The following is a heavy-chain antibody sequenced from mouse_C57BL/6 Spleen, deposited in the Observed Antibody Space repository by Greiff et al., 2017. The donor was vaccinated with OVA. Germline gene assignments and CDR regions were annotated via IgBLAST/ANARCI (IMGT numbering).Heavy chain of an antibody. CDR1: GYAFSSSW. J-gene: IGHJ3*01. V-gene: IGHV1-82*01. CDR3: ARDSNYRFAY. CDR2: IYPGDGDT. D-gene: IGHD2-5*01. Sequence: QLQQSGPELVKPGASVKISCKASGYAFSSSWMNWVKQRPGKGLEWIGRIYPGDGDTNYNGKFKGKATLTADKSSSTAYMQLSSLTSEDSAVYFCARDSNYRFAYWGQGTLVTVSA.